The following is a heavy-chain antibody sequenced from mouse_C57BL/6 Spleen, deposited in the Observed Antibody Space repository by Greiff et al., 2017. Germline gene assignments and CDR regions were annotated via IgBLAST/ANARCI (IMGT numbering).Heavy chain of an antibody. CDR3: AREDYDGYTGFAY. CDR2: INPNNGGT. D-gene: IGHD2-3*01. CDR1: GYTFTDYY. J-gene: IGHJ3*01. V-gene: IGHV1-26*01. Sequence: VQLQQSGPELVKPGASVKISCKASGYTFTDYYMNWVKQSHGKSLEWIGDINPNNGGTSYNQKFKGKATLTVDTSSSTAYMELRSLTSEDSAVYYCAREDYDGYTGFAYWGQGTLVTVSA.